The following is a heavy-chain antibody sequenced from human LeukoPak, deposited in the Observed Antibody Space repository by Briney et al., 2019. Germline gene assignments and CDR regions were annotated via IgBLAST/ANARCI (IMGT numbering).Heavy chain of an antibody. V-gene: IGHV3-30*02. D-gene: IGHD3-3*01. CDR3: ARGRSGKWYFDY. CDR1: GFTFSNYG. J-gene: IGHJ4*02. Sequence: GGSLRLSCAASGFTFSNYGMHWVRQAPGKGLEWVGFIRYDGRNKYYADFVKGRFTISRDNSKNTLYLQMNSLRAEDTAVYYCARGRSGKWYFDYWGQGTLVTVSS. CDR2: IRYDGRNK.